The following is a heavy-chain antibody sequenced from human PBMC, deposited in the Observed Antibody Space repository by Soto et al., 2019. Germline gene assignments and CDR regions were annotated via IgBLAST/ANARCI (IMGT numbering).Heavy chain of an antibody. D-gene: IGHD5-18*01. Sequence: SETLSLTCAVYGGSFSGYYWSWIRQPPGKGLEWIGEINHSGSTNYNPSLKSRVTISVDTSKNQFSLKLSSVTAADTAVYYCARGQEDTHHKNWFDPWGQGTLVTVSS. CDR3: ARGQEDTHHKNWFDP. CDR2: INHSGST. J-gene: IGHJ5*02. V-gene: IGHV4-34*01. CDR1: GGSFSGYY.